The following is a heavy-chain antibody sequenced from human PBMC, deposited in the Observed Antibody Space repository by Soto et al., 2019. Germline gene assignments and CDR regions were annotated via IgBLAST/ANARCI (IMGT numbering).Heavy chain of an antibody. CDR3: ARDRIGSISLGGMDV. CDR2: IYYSAST. D-gene: IGHD1-26*01. V-gene: IGHV4-30-4*01. CDR1: GGSISSSEYY. J-gene: IGHJ6*02. Sequence: PSETLSLTCSVSGGSISSSEYYWTWIRQPPGKGLEGIGSIYYSASTYYSPSLKSRISMSVDTSNNQFSLKLSSVTAADTAIYYCARDRIGSISLGGMDVWGPGTTVTVSS.